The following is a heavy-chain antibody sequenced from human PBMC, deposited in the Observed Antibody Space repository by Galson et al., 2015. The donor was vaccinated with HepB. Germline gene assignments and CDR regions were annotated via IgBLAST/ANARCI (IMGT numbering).Heavy chain of an antibody. CDR3: AKDRSYRGSGSPQGLFYY. Sequence: SLRLSCAASGFTFSSQAMSWVRQAPGKGLEWVSGISGSGEKKEYADAVRGRFTVSRDNPKNTLYLQMNSLRVEDTAVYYCAKDRSYRGSGSPQGLFYYWGQGTLVTVSS. J-gene: IGHJ4*02. V-gene: IGHV3-23*01. D-gene: IGHD3-10*01. CDR1: GFTFSSQA. CDR2: ISGSGEKK.